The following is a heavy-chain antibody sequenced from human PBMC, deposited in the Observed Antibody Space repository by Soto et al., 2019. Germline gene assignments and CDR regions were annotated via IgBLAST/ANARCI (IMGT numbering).Heavy chain of an antibody. D-gene: IGHD5-12*01. J-gene: IGHJ4*02. CDR3: ATWPGGYSGYDYSLGPIPTIDY. CDR1: GYTFTSYG. V-gene: IGHV1-18*01. Sequence: ASVKVSCKASGYTFTSYGISWVRQAPGQGLEWMGWISAYNGNTNYAQKLQGRVTMTTDTSTSTAYMELRSLRSDDTAVYYCATWPGGYSGYDYSLGPIPTIDYWGQGTLVTVSS. CDR2: ISAYNGNT.